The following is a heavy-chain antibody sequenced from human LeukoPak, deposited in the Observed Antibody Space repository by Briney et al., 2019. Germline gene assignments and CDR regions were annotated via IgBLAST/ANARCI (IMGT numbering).Heavy chain of an antibody. V-gene: IGHV3-11*04. CDR3: AKDGEVGAITFDY. CDR1: GFTFSDYY. Sequence: GGSLRLSCAASGFTFSDYYMSWIRQAPGKGLEWVSYISSSGSTIYYADSVKGRFTISRDNAKNSLYLQMNSLRAEDTAVYYCAKDGEVGAITFDYWGQGTLVTVSS. J-gene: IGHJ4*02. CDR2: ISSSGSTI. D-gene: IGHD1-26*01.